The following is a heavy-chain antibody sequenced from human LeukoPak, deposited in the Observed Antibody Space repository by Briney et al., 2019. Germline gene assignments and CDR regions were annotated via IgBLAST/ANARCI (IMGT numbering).Heavy chain of an antibody. CDR1: GGSISSSSYY. Sequence: PSETPSPTCTVSGGSISSSSYYWGWIRQPPGKGLEWIVSIYYSGSTYYNPSLKSRVTISVDTSKNQFFLKLSSVTAADTAVYYCARHDSSGPDYWGQGTLVTVSS. J-gene: IGHJ4*02. CDR2: IYYSGST. D-gene: IGHD3-22*01. V-gene: IGHV4-39*01. CDR3: ARHDSSGPDY.